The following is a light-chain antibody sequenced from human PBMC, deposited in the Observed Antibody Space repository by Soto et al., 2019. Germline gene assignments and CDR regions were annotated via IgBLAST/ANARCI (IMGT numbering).Light chain of an antibody. CDR3: QQYGSSRP. Sequence: EIVLTQSPRTLSLSPGERATLYCRASQSVSSSYLAWYQQKPGQAPRLLIYGASSRATGIPDRFSGSGSGTDFTLTISRLEPEDFAVYYCQQYGSSRPFGGGTKVDI. V-gene: IGKV3-20*01. J-gene: IGKJ4*01. CDR2: GAS. CDR1: QSVSSSY.